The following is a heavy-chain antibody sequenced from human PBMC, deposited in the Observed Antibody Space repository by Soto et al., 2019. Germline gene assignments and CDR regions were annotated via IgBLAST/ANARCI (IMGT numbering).Heavy chain of an antibody. D-gene: IGHD2-2*01. J-gene: IGHJ6*02. CDR1: GFTFSSYW. CDR3: ARGTGVDC. V-gene: IGHV3-7*03. CDR2: IKQDGSER. Sequence: PGGSLRLSCAASGFTFSSYWMSWVRQAPGKGLEWVANIKQDGSERYYVDPVKGRFTISRDNAKDSLYLQTNSLRAEDTDAYYCARGTGVDCWGQGTRVSVSS.